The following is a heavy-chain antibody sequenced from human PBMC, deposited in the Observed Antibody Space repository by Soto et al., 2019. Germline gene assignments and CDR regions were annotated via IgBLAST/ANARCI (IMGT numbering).Heavy chain of an antibody. V-gene: IGHV3-23*01. D-gene: IGHD3-9*01. CDR2: ISGTGDST. Sequence: GGSLRLSCAASGFTFSTYWMHWVRQAPGKGLEWVSGISGTGDSTSSGDSVRGRFTISRDNSKNTLYLQMNSLRAEDTAVYYCARDPPVLRYFDHTEPATVWGQGTLVTVSS. CDR1: GFTFSTYW. J-gene: IGHJ4*02. CDR3: ARDPPVLRYFDHTEPATV.